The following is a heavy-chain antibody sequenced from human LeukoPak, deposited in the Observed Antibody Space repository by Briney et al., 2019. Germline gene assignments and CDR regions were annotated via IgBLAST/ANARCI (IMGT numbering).Heavy chain of an antibody. V-gene: IGHV3-23*01. CDR2: ISGSGGST. CDR1: GFTFSNYA. Sequence: PGGSLRLSCSASGFTFSNYAMTWVRQAPGKGLEWVSVISGSGGSTDYADSVKGRFTISRDNSKNTLCLQMNSLRAEDTAVYYCAKDRAELTGDVSDDWGQGTLVTVSS. CDR3: AKDRAELTGDVSDD. J-gene: IGHJ4*02. D-gene: IGHD2-8*02.